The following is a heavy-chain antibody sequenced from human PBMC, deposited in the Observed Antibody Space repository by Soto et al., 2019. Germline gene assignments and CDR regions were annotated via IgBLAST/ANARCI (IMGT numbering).Heavy chain of an antibody. CDR1: RGTFNTSP. Sequence: QVQLAQSGAEVKKPGSSVRVSCQTSRGTFNTSPISWMRQAPGQGLEWLGDILPVFGMVNYAQQFQDRLNFTADKSTTMVCRKVSRLTPAVTAVYFCATPHLRGRHYDCRSPPTAPLYDYGLGVWGQGTTVIVSS. CDR2: ILPVFGMV. CDR3: ATPHLRGRHYDCRSPPTAPLYDYGLGV. V-gene: IGHV1-69*17. D-gene: IGHD3-3*01. J-gene: IGHJ6*02.